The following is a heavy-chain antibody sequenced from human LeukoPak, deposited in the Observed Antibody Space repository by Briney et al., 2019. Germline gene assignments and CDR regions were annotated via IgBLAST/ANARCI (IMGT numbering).Heavy chain of an antibody. D-gene: IGHD6-19*01. CDR2: INSDGSTR. V-gene: IGHV3-74*01. J-gene: IGHJ4*02. CDR1: GFTFSSYW. Sequence: GGSLRLSCAASGFTFSSYWMHWVRQAPGKGLVWVSRINSDGSTRSYADSVKGRIPISRDNAKNTLYLQMNSLRAEDTAVDYFARGLTAVAPAYWGQGTLVTVSS. CDR3: ARGLTAVAPAY.